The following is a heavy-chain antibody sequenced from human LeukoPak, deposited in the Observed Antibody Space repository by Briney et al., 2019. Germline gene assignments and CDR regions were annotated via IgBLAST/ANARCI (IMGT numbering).Heavy chain of an antibody. J-gene: IGHJ5*02. CDR3: ARGRGNYDFWSGYFYGWFDP. D-gene: IGHD3-3*01. CDR1: GGSISSGSYY. V-gene: IGHV4-39*07. CDR2: INHSGST. Sequence: SQTLSLTCTVSGGSISSGSYYWSWIRQPPGKGLEWIGEINHSGSTNYNPSLKSRVTISVDTSKNQFSLKLSSVTAADTAVYYCARGRGNYDFWSGYFYGWFDPWGQGTLVTVSS.